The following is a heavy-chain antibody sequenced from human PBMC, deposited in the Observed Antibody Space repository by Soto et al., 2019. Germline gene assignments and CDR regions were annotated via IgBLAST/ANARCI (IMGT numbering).Heavy chain of an antibody. J-gene: IGHJ4*02. Sequence: QVQLQESGPGLVKPSQTLSLTCTVSGGSISGGGYYWSWIRQHPGKGLEWIGYIYYSGSTYYNPSLKSRVTISVDTSKNQFSLKLSSVTAADTAVYHCARASGDYGEEGGDYWGQGTLVTVSS. CDR2: IYYSGST. V-gene: IGHV4-31*03. CDR3: ARASGDYGEEGGDY. D-gene: IGHD2-21*02. CDR1: GGSISGGGYY.